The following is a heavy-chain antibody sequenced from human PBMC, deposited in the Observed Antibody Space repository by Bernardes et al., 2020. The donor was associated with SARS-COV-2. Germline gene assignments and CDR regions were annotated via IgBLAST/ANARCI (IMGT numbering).Heavy chain of an antibody. CDR1: GYTLTALS. J-gene: IGHJ6*02. V-gene: IGHV1-24*01. CDR3: ATAIAAAAPYYYYYGMDV. Sequence: ASVKDSCKVSGYTLTALSMHWVRQAPGQGLEWMGGFNPDDGDTIYAQKFQGRVTMTKDTSTDTAYMELSSLRSEDTAVYYCATAIAAAAPYYYYYGMDVWGQGNTVTVS. CDR2: FNPDDGDT. D-gene: IGHD6-13*01.